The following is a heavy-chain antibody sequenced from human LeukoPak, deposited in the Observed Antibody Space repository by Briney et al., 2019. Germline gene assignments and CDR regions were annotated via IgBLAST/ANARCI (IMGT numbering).Heavy chain of an antibody. D-gene: IGHD3-22*01. V-gene: IGHV4-59*01. CDR2: IYYSGST. CDR3: ASNYYDSSGYYYFQPWFDP. J-gene: IGHJ5*02. CDR1: GGSISSYY. Sequence: SETLSLTCTVSGGSISSYYWTWIRQPPGKGLEWIGYIYYSGSTNYNPSLKSRVTISVDTSKNQFSLKLTSVTAADTAVYYCASNYYDSSGYYYFQPWFDPWGQGTLVTVSS.